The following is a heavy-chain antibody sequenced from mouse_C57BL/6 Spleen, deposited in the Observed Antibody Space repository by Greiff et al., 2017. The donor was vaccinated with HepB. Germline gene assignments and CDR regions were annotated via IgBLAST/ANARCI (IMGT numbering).Heavy chain of an antibody. CDR1: GYTFTSYD. J-gene: IGHJ4*01. V-gene: IGHV1-85*01. D-gene: IGHD1-1*01. Sequence: QVQLQQSGPELVKPGASVKLSCKASGYTFTSYDINWVKQRPGQGLEWIGWIYPRDGSTKYNEKFKGKATLTVDTSSSTAYMELHSLTSEDSAVYFCARRYYYGSSYEAMDYWGQGTSVTVSS. CDR3: ARRYYYGSSYEAMDY. CDR2: IYPRDGST.